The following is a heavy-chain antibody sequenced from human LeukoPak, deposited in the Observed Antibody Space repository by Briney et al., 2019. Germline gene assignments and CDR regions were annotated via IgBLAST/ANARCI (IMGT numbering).Heavy chain of an antibody. Sequence: SETLPLTRTVSGGSISSSSYYWGWIRQPPGKGLEWIGSIYYSGSTYYNPSLKSRVTISVDTSKNQFSLKLSSVTAADTAVYYCAQLPATAPTFDYWGQGTLVTVSS. CDR1: GGSISSSSYY. V-gene: IGHV4-39*01. CDR2: IYYSGST. D-gene: IGHD2-2*01. CDR3: AQLPATAPTFDY. J-gene: IGHJ4*02.